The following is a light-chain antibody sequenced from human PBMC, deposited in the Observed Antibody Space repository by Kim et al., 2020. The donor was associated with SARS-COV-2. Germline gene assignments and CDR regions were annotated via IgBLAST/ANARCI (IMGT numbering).Light chain of an antibody. J-gene: IGKJ3*01. Sequence: GERVTPSCSASRSINSSSAWYQQKPGQAHRLLIYGASTRAPGIPARFSGSGCGTEFTLTISSMQSEDFEVYHCQQYNKWPPAFTFGPGTKVDIK. V-gene: IGKV3-15*01. CDR3: QQYNKWPPAFT. CDR1: RSINSS. CDR2: GAS.